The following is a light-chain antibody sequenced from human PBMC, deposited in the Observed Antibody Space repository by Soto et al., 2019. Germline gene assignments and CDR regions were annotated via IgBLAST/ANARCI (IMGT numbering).Light chain of an antibody. CDR2: DTD. J-gene: IGLJ1*01. Sequence: QAVVTQEPSLTVSPGGTVTLTCASSSGAVTSGSYPTWYQQKPGQTPRPLVYDTDNKYSWTPARFSGSLLGGQAALTLSGAQPAEGAEHFCPLYQGGVYVFGAGTKVTVL. CDR3: PLYQGGVYV. CDR1: SGAVTSGSY. V-gene: IGLV7-43*01.